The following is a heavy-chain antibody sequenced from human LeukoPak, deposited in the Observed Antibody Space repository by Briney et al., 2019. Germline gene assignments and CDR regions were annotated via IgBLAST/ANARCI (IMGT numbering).Heavy chain of an antibody. V-gene: IGHV4-39*07. D-gene: IGHD3-10*01. CDR2: IYYSGST. J-gene: IGHJ4*02. Sequence: SETLSLTCTVSGGSISSSSYYWGWIRQPPGKGLGWIGSIYYSGSTYYNPSLKSRVTISVDTSKNQFSLKLSSVTAADTAVYYCASSPSFITKVFDYWGQGTLVTVSS. CDR1: GGSISSSSYY. CDR3: ASSPSFITKVFDY.